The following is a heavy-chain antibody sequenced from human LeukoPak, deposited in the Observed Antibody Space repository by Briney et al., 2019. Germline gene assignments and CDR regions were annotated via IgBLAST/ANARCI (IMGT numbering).Heavy chain of an antibody. CDR2: ISGSGGTT. V-gene: IGHV3-23*01. Sequence: GGSLRLSCAASGFTFTSYAMSWVRQAPGKGLEWVSAISGSGGTTYYADSVKGRFTISRDNSKNTLYLQMNSLRAEDTAIYYCAKGGSYYYDTSGYYILDYWGQGTLVTVSS. J-gene: IGHJ4*02. D-gene: IGHD3-22*01. CDR1: GFTFTSYA. CDR3: AKGGSYYYDTSGYYILDY.